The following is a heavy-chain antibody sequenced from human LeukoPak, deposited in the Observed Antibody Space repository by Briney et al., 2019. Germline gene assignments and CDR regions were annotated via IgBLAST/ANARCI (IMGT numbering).Heavy chain of an antibody. D-gene: IGHD1-26*01. Sequence: GGSLRLSCAASEFSVGSNYMTWVRQAPGKGLEWVSSISSSSSYIYYADSVKGRFTISRDNSKNTLYLQMNSLRAEDTAVYFCARDYRSGSYSGGAIDYWGQGTLVTVSS. CDR3: ARDYRSGSYSGGAIDY. J-gene: IGHJ4*02. CDR1: EFSVGSNY. CDR2: ISSSSSYI. V-gene: IGHV3-21*01.